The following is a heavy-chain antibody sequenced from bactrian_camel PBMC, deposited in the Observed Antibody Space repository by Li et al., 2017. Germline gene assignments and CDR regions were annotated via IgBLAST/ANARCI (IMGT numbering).Heavy chain of an antibody. CDR2: IYTSGTRT. CDR1: GYTYSAAYSTLC. D-gene: IGHD6*01. CDR3: AADVGSMSGNCQPNY. Sequence: VQLVESGGGSAQAGGSLRLSCAASGYTYSAAYSTLCMGWFRQAPGKEREGVAVIYTSGTRTYYADSVKGRFTISRDDARNTVYLQMNNLKPEDTAIYYCAADVGSMSGNCQPNYWGQGTQVTVS. V-gene: IGHV3S40*01. J-gene: IGHJ4*01.